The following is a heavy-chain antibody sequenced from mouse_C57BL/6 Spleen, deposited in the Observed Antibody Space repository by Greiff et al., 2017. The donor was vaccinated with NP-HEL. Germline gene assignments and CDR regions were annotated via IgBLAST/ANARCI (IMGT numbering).Heavy chain of an antibody. CDR2: IDPEDGDT. CDR1: GFNIKDYY. D-gene: IGHD2-4*01. J-gene: IGHJ4*01. V-gene: IGHV14-1*01. Sequence: EVKLQESGAELVRPGASVKLSCTASGFNIKDYYMHWVKQRPEQGLEWIGRIDPEDGDTEYAPKFQGKATMTADTSSNTAYLQLSRLTSEDTAVYYCTPYDYLPYYYAMDYWGQGTSVTVSS. CDR3: TPYDYLPYYYAMDY.